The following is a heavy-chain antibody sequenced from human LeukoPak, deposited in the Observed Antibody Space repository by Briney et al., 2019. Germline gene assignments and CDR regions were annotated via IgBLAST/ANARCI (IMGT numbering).Heavy chain of an antibody. D-gene: IGHD2-21*02. CDR2: IYSGGST. J-gene: IGHJ1*01. Sequence: GGSLRLSCAASGFSVSSNYMSWVRQAPGKGLEWVSVIYSGGSTYYADSVKGRFTISRDNSKNTLYLQMKSLKAEDTAVYYCARTDETAPAEDFQHWGQGTLVTVSS. CDR3: ARTDETAPAEDFQH. V-gene: IGHV3-53*01. CDR1: GFSVSSNY.